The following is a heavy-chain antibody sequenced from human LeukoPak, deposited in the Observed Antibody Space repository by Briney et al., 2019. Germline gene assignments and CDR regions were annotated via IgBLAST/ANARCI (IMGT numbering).Heavy chain of an antibody. J-gene: IGHJ4*02. CDR3: TTSTLYSGSYPGDY. Sequence: GGSLRLSCAASGFTFSSYTMHWVRQAPGKGLEWVAVISYDGSNKYYADSVKGRFTISRDNSKNTLYLQMNSLKTEDTAVYYCTTSTLYSGSYPGDYWGQGTLVTVPS. CDR2: ISYDGSNK. V-gene: IGHV3-30-3*01. CDR1: GFTFSSYT. D-gene: IGHD1-26*01.